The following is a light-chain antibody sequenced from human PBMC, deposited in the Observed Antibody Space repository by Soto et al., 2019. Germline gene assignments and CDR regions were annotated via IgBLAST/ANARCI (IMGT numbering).Light chain of an antibody. J-gene: IGLJ2*01. CDR2: DVN. V-gene: IGLV2-14*03. CDR3: TSWTTSTTMI. CDR1: SSHIGAYNF. Sequence: QSALTQPASVSGSPGQSITISCTGTSSHIGAYNFVSWYQQHPGKAPKLMLYDVNIRPSGVSNRFSGSKSGNTASLTISGLQAEYEADYYCTSWTTSTTMIFGGGTKLTVL.